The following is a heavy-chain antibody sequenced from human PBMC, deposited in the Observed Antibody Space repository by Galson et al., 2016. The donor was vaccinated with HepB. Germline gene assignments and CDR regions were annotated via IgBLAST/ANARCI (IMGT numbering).Heavy chain of an antibody. CDR1: GFTFNTYA. CDR2: ISSSDGRT. J-gene: IGHJ3*01. Sequence: SLRLSCAASGFTFNTYAMTWVRQAPGKGLEWVSSISSSDGRTWYADSVRGRVTISTDNSKTTLYVQMNSLRVDDSAIYYCAKSQFALPDSGWFNAFDLWGQGTMVTVSS. D-gene: IGHD6-19*01. V-gene: IGHV3-23*01. CDR3: AKSQFALPDSGWFNAFDL.